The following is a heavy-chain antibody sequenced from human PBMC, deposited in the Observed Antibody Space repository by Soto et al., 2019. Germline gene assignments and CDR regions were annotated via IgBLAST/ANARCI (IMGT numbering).Heavy chain of an antibody. CDR3: ARDTGVWRSGGMDV. J-gene: IGHJ6*02. Sequence: EVQLVESGGGLVQPGGSLRLSCAASGFTFSSYWMSWVRQAPGKGLEWVANIKQDGSEKYYVDSVKGRFTISRDNAKNSLYLQMNSLRAEDTAVYYCARDTGVWRSGGMDVWGQGTTVTVSS. CDR1: GFTFSSYW. CDR2: IKQDGSEK. V-gene: IGHV3-7*03. D-gene: IGHD6-13*01.